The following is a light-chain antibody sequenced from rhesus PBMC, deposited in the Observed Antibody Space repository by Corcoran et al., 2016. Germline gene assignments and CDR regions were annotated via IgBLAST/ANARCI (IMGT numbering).Light chain of an antibody. CDR2: GVS. CDR3: NSYAGSNTYI. J-gene: IGLJ1*01. CDR1: SSDIGGYNY. V-gene: IGLV2-32*02. Sequence: QAALTQPRSLSGSPGQSVTISCTGTSSDIGGYNYVSWYQQHPGTAPKLMIYGVSKRPSGVSDRFSGSKSGNTASLTISGLQAEDEADYYCNSYAGSNTYIFGTGTRLTVL.